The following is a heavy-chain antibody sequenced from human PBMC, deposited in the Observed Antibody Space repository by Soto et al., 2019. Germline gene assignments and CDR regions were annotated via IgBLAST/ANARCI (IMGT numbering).Heavy chain of an antibody. CDR3: ARGNTMVRGVIITSSYWFDP. CDR1: GGSISSYY. J-gene: IGHJ5*02. D-gene: IGHD3-10*01. V-gene: IGHV4-59*01. Sequence: SETLSLTCTVSGGSISSYYWSWVRQPPGKGLEWIGYIYYGGSTNYNPSLKSRVTISVDTSKNQFSLKLSSVTAADTAVYYCARGNTMVRGVIITSSYWFDPWGQGTLATVSS. CDR2: IYYGGST.